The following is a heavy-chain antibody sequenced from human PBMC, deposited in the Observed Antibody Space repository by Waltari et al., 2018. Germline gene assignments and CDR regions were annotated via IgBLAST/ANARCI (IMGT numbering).Heavy chain of an antibody. D-gene: IGHD6-13*01. J-gene: IGHJ3*02. CDR3: ARGVRYSSSSDAFDI. CDR1: GYTFTGHS. Sequence: QVQLVHSGAEVKEPGASVKVSCKASGYTFTGHSINWVRQAPGQGLEWMGWINPNDGGTNYAQKFQGRVTMTRDTSITTAYMDLSRLTFDDTAVYFCARGVRYSSSSDAFDIWGPGTMVTVSS. V-gene: IGHV1-2*02. CDR2: INPNDGGT.